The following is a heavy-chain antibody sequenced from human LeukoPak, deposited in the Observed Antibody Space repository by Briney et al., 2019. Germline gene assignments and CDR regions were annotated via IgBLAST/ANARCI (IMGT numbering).Heavy chain of an antibody. CDR3: ATESELRTSPMGSCYAFDI. CDR1: GYTLTELS. V-gene: IGHV1-24*01. Sequence: ASVKVSCKVSGYTLTELSMHWVRQAPGKGLEWMGGFDPEDGETIYAQKFPGRVTMTEDTSTDTAYMELSSLRSEDTAVYYCATESELRTSPMGSCYAFDIWGQGTMVTVSS. D-gene: IGHD2-15*01. J-gene: IGHJ3*02. CDR2: FDPEDGET.